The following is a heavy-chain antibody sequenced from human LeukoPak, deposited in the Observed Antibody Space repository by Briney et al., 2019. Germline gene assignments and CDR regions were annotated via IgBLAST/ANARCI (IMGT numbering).Heavy chain of an antibody. Sequence: SETLSLTCSVSGGSLSSYSWSWIRQPAGKGLEWIGRIYTSGSTSYNPSLTSRVSMSLDTSKKQISLKLSSVTAADTAVYYCARETLTFPDFWGQGTLVTVSS. CDR1: GGSLSSYS. V-gene: IGHV4-4*07. D-gene: IGHD3-9*01. J-gene: IGHJ4*02. CDR3: ARETLTFPDF. CDR2: IYTSGST.